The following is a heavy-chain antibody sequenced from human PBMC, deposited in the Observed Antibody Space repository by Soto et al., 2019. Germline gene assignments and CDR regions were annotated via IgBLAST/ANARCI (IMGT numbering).Heavy chain of an antibody. CDR3: ARQFASGSYPH. J-gene: IGHJ4*02. V-gene: IGHV4-39*01. CDR2: IYYSGTP. Sequence: PSETLSLTCTVSGVSISTTSDYWGWIRQPPGKELEWIANIYYSGTPYYNPSLKSRVTISLDTSKNQFSLRLSSLTAADTAVYYCARQFASGSYPHWGQGTLVTVSS. CDR1: GVSISTTSDY. D-gene: IGHD3-10*01.